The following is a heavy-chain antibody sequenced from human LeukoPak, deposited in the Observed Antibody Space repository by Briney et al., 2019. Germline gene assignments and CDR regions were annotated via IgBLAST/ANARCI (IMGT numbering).Heavy chain of an antibody. CDR3: ASAGRSTSQCCWYGMDV. CDR2: INSGGNTI. D-gene: IGHD2-2*01. CDR1: GFTFSDYY. J-gene: IGHJ6*02. V-gene: IGHV3-11*01. Sequence: PGGSLRLSCAASGFTFSDYYMSWIRQAPGKGLEWVSYINSGGNTIYYADSVKGRFTISRDNAKNSLYLQMNSLRAEDTAVYYCASAGRSTSQCCWYGMDVWGQGTTVTVSS.